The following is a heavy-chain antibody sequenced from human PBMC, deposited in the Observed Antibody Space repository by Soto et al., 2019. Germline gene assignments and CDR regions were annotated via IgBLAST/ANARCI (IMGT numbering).Heavy chain of an antibody. CDR1: GFTFDDYA. J-gene: IGHJ4*02. Sequence: GGSLRLSWAASGFTFDDYAMHWVRQAPGKGLEWGSGISWNSGSIGYADSVKGRFTISRDNAKNSLYLQMNSLRAEDTALYYCARISYDYIWGSCFDYWGQGTLVTVSS. V-gene: IGHV3-9*01. CDR2: ISWNSGSI. D-gene: IGHD3-16*01. CDR3: ARISYDYIWGSCFDY.